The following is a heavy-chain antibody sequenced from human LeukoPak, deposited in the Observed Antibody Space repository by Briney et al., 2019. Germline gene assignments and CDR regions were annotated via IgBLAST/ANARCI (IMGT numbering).Heavy chain of an antibody. CDR1: GFTFSSYA. D-gene: IGHD4-17*01. V-gene: IGHV3-30-3*01. CDR3: ARPMTTVTTGGP. CDR2: ILYDGSNK. Sequence: GGSLRLSCAASGFTFSSYAMHWVRQAPGKGLEWVAVILYDGSNKYYADSVKGRFTISRDNSKNTLYLQMNSLRAEDTAVYYCARPMTTVTTGGPWGQGTLVTVSS. J-gene: IGHJ4*02.